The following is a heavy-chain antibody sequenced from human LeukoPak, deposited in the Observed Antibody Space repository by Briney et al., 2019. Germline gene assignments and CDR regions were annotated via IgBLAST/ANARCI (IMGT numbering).Heavy chain of an antibody. J-gene: IGHJ4*02. V-gene: IGHV3-23*01. CDR2: ISGSGGST. Sequence: GGSLRLSCAASGFTFSSYAMSWVRQAPGKGLEWVSAISGSGGSTYYADSVKGRFTISRDNSKNTLYLQMNSPRAEDTAVYYCAKVGRAMITFGGVIVIGSFDYWGQGTLVTVSS. CDR3: AKVGRAMITFGGVIVIGSFDY. D-gene: IGHD3-16*02. CDR1: GFTFSSYA.